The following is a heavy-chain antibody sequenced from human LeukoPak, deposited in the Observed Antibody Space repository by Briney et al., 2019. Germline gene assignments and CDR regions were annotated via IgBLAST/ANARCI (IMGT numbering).Heavy chain of an antibody. J-gene: IGHJ4*02. CDR2: ISGYNGSA. CDR1: GGTFSSYS. V-gene: IGHV1-18*01. Sequence: APVKVSCKASGGTFSSYSISWLRQAPGQGLEWMGWISGYNGSAKYAQSLQGRVTLTRDTSTSTAYMELRSLKSDDTAVYFCARDAGGASSGWYLFDSWGQGTLVTVSS. D-gene: IGHD6-19*01. CDR3: ARDAGGASSGWYLFDS.